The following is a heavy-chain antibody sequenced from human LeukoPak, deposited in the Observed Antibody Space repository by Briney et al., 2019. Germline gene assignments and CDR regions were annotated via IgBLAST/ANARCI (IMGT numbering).Heavy chain of an antibody. CDR3: ARRGYCSSTSCYPDFDY. J-gene: IGHJ4*02. CDR1: GYTFTSYY. V-gene: IGHV1-46*01. Sequence: ASVKVSCKASGYTFTSYYMHWVRQAPGQGLEWMGIINPSGGSTSYAQKFQGRVTMTRDTSTSTVYMELSSLRSEDTAVYYCARRGYCSSTSCYPDFDYWGQGTLVTVSS. D-gene: IGHD2-2*01. CDR2: INPSGGST.